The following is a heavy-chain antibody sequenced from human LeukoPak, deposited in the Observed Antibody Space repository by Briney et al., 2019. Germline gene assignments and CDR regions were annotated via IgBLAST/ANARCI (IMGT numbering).Heavy chain of an antibody. CDR3: ARGYSYGFVLDY. V-gene: IGHV1-8*01. J-gene: IGHJ4*02. CDR1: GYTFTSYD. CDR2: MNPNSGNT. Sequence: ASVKLSCKASGYTFTSYDINWVRQATGQGLEWMGWMNPNSGNTGYAQKFQGRVTMTRNTPISTAYMELSSLRSEDTAVYYCARGYSYGFVLDYWGQGTLVTVSS. D-gene: IGHD5-18*01.